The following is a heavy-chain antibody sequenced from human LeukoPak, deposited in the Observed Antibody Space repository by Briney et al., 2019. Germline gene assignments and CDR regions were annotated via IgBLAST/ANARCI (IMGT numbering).Heavy chain of an antibody. D-gene: IGHD6-13*01. CDR3: ARMTDSSSWAYYYYGMDV. Sequence: ASVKVSCKASGYTFTGYYMHWVRQAPGQGLEWMGWINPNSGGTNYAQKFQGRVTMTRDTSISTAYMELSRLRSDDTAVYYCARMTDSSSWAYYYYGMDVWGQGTTVTVSS. CDR1: GYTFTGYY. CDR2: INPNSGGT. J-gene: IGHJ6*02. V-gene: IGHV1-2*02.